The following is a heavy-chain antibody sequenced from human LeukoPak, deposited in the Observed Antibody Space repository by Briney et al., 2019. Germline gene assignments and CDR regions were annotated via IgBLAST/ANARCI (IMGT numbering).Heavy chain of an antibody. CDR1: GFTFSSSW. CDR2: INSDGNNR. CDR3: ARPQDGYNGFDC. V-gene: IGHV3-74*01. J-gene: IGHJ4*02. D-gene: IGHD5-24*01. Sequence: AGPLSLSCSASGFTFSSSWMHWVRQAPGKGLVWVSRINSDGNNRNYADSVKGRFTISRDNAKNALYLQMDNLRAEDAAVYYCARPQDGYNGFDCWGQGTLVTVSS.